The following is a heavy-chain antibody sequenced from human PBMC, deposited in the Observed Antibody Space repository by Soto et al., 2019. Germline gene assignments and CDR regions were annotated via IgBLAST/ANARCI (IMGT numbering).Heavy chain of an antibody. CDR2: ISGNSDDT. CDR1: GYTFTIYN. J-gene: IGHJ4*02. V-gene: IGHV1-18*01. D-gene: IGHD2-21*02. Sequence: GASVKVSCKASGYTFTIYNINWVRQAPGQGLEWMGWISGNSDDTNYAQKVQGRVTMTTDTSTGTAYMELRSLRYDDTAIYYCAREWRVTTAGIDYWGQGTLVTVSS. CDR3: AREWRVTTAGIDY.